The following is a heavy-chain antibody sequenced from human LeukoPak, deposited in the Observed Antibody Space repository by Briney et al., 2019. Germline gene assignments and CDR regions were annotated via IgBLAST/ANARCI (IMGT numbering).Heavy chain of an antibody. Sequence: GESLKISCRGSGYSFTTYWIGWVRQMPGKGLEWMGLIYPGDSDTRYGPSFQGQVTISADKSISTAYLQWSSLKASDTAMYYCARQEGTTGTTGNYFDYWGQGTLVTVSS. V-gene: IGHV5-51*01. CDR1: GYSFTTYW. CDR2: IYPGDSDT. D-gene: IGHD1-1*01. J-gene: IGHJ4*02. CDR3: ARQEGTTGTTGNYFDY.